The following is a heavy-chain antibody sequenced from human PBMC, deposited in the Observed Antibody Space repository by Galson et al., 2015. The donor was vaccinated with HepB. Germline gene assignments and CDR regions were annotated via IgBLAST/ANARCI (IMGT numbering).Heavy chain of an antibody. J-gene: IGHJ5*02. D-gene: IGHD3-10*01. V-gene: IGHV7-4-1*02. CDR1: GYIFNNYA. CDR3: ARTPQYGSGSFYNGWFDP. CDR2: INTNTGNP. Sequence: SVKVSCKASGYIFNNYAMNWVRQAPGQGLEWMGWINTNTGNPTYAQGLTGRFVFSLDTSVSTTYLQISSLKPEDTAVYYCARTPQYGSGSFYNGWFDPWGQGTLVTVSS.